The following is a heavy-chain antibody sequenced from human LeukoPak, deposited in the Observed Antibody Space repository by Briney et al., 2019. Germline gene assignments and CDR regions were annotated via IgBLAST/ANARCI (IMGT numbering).Heavy chain of an antibody. D-gene: IGHD3-9*01. V-gene: IGHV3-21*01. Sequence: GGSLRLSCAASGFTFSSYSMNWVRQAPGKGLEWVSSISSSSSYIYYADSVKGRFTISRDNAKNSLYLQMNSLRAEDTAVYYCASRNYDILTGYNCWGQGTLVTVSS. J-gene: IGHJ4*02. CDR2: ISSSSSYI. CDR1: GFTFSSYS. CDR3: ASRNYDILTGYNC.